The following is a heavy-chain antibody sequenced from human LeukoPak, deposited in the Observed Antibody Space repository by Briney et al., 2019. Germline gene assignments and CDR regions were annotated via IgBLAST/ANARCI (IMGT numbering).Heavy chain of an antibody. CDR1: GSTFSSYS. Sequence: GGSLRLSCAASGSTFSSYSMNWVRQAPGKGLEWVSSISSSSSYIYYADSVKGRFTISRDNAKNSLYLQMNSLRAEDTAVYYCARDHGHYYDSSGYFYWGQGTLVTVSS. D-gene: IGHD3-22*01. J-gene: IGHJ4*02. V-gene: IGHV3-21*01. CDR3: ARDHGHYYDSSGYFY. CDR2: ISSSSSYI.